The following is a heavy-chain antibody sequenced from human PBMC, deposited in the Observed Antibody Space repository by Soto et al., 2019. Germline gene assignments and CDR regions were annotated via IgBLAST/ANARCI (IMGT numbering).Heavy chain of an antibody. CDR1: GYSFTIYW. Sequence: GESLKISCKGSGYSFTIYWIGWVLQMPGKGLEWMGIIYPGDSDTRYSPSFQGQVTISADKSISTAYLQWSSLKASDTAMYYCARIDYYDSSGWPSGMDVWGQGTTVTVSS. V-gene: IGHV5-51*01. CDR2: IYPGDSDT. CDR3: ARIDYYDSSGWPSGMDV. D-gene: IGHD3-22*01. J-gene: IGHJ6*02.